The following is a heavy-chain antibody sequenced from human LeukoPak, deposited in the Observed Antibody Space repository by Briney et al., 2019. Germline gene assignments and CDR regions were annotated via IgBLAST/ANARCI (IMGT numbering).Heavy chain of an antibody. J-gene: IGHJ4*02. CDR3: ARENTENPVGLDSATTTYYLDH. CDR1: GDSVSSNSAA. D-gene: IGHD1-14*01. CDR2: TYYRSKWYN. V-gene: IGHV6-1*01. Sequence: SQTLSLTCDISGDSVSSNSAAWNWIRQSPLRGLEWLGRTYYRSKWYNDYAVSVKSRITINPDTSKNQFSLQLNSVTPEDTAVYYCARENTENPVGLDSATTTYYLDHWGQGTLVTVSS.